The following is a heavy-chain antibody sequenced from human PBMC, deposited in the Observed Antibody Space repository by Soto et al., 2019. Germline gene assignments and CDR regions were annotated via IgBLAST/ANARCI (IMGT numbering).Heavy chain of an antibody. J-gene: IGHJ4*02. V-gene: IGHV3-30*18. CDR1: GFTFRNFG. D-gene: IGHD2-21*02. Sequence: PGGSLRLSCAASGFTFRNFGMHWVRQAPGKGLEWVAVISYDETNKYYADSVKGRFTISRDNSKNTLYLQINSLRAEDTAVYYCAKAVPPFVVVTASDYWGLGTLVTVSS. CDR2: ISYDETNK. CDR3: AKAVPPFVVVTASDY.